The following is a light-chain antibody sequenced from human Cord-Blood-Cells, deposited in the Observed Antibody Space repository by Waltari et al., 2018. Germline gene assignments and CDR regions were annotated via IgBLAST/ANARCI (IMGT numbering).Light chain of an antibody. CDR2: DVS. J-gene: IGLJ2*01. CDR3: CSYAGSYTYVV. CDR1: SSDVGGYNY. V-gene: IGLV2-11*01. Sequence: QSALTQPRPVSGSPGQSVTISCTGTSSDVGGYNYVSWYQQHPGNAPKLMIYDVSKRPSGVPDRFSGSKSGNTASLTISGLQAEDEADYYCCSYAGSYTYVVFGGGTKLTVL.